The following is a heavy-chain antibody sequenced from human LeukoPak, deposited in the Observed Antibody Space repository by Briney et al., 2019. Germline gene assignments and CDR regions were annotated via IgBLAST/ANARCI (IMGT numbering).Heavy chain of an antibody. CDR2: ISSSGSTI. CDR3: SSQPAVIDLDF. V-gene: IGHV3-11*04. CDR1: GFTFSDYY. Sequence: PGGSLRLSCAASGFTFSDYYMSWIRQAPGKGLEWVSYISSSGSTIYYADSVKGRFTISRDNAKSSLYLQMDSLRVEDTAVYYCSSQPAVIDLDFWGQGALVTVSS. D-gene: IGHD2/OR15-2a*01. J-gene: IGHJ4*02.